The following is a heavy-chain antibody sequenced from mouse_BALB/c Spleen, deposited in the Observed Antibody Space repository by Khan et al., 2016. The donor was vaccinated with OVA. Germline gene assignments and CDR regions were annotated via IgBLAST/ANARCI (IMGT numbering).Heavy chain of an antibody. V-gene: IGHV5-17*02. CDR1: GFSFSGFG. CDR3: ERPREYTFDY. J-gene: IGHJ2*01. Sequence: EVELVESGGGLVKTGGSRKLTCAVTGFSFSGFGMHWVRQAPEKGLEWVAYISSGSNTIYYADTVKGRFTISRDNPKNPLFLQMTSLTSSISATYYYERPREYTFDYWGQGTTLTVSS. CDR2: ISSGSNTI.